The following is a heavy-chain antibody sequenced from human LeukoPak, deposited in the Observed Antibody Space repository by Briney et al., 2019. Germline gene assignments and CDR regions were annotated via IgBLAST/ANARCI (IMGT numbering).Heavy chain of an antibody. V-gene: IGHV4-4*07. J-gene: IGHJ2*01. CDR2: IYTSGST. D-gene: IGHD3-22*01. CDR3: ARDHYYDSSGYYVLTVYRYFDL. CDR1: GGSISSYY. Sequence: SETLSLTCTVSGGSISSYYWSWIRQPAGKGLEWIGRIYTSGSTNYNPSLKSRVTMSVDTSKNQFSLKLSSVTAADTAVYYCARDHYYDSSGYYVLTVYRYFDLWGRGTLVTVSS.